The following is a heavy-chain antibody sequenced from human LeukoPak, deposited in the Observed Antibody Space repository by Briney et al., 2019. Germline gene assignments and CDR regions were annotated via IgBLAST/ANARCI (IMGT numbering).Heavy chain of an antibody. J-gene: IGHJ5*02. CDR1: GGSIRSYY. CDR3: TSSTTGGWFDP. D-gene: IGHD2/OR15-2a*01. Sequence: PSETLSLTCTVSGGSIRSYYWSWLRPPPGKGLEWIGYINYSGSTSYNPSLRSRVTISVDTSKNQFSLKLSSVTAADTAVYYCTSSTTGGWFDPWGQGTLVTVSS. V-gene: IGHV4-59*01. CDR2: INYSGST.